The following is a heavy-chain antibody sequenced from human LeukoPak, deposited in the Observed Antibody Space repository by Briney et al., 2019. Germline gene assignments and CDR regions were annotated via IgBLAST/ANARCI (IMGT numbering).Heavy chain of an antibody. CDR1: GGSISSYY. V-gene: IGHV4-59*01. CDR3: ARDEYYYDSSGYSYGMGV. D-gene: IGHD3-22*01. J-gene: IGHJ6*02. Sequence: SETLSLTCTVSGGSISSYYWSWIRQPPGKGLEWIGYIYYSGSTNYNPSLKSRVTISVDTSKNQFSLKLSSVTAADTAVYYCARDEYYYDSSGYSYGMGVWGQGTTVTVSS. CDR2: IYYSGST.